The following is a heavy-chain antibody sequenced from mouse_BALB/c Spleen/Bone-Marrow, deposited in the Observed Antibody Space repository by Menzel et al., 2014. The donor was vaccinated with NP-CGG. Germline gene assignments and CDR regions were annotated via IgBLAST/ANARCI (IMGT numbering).Heavy chain of an antibody. CDR3: AMYYYGSSLFAY. J-gene: IGHJ3*01. CDR1: GFNIKDTY. D-gene: IGHD1-1*01. CDR2: IDPANGNT. V-gene: IGHV14-3*02. Sequence: VQLQHSGAELVKPGASVKLSCTASGFNIKDTYMHWVKQRPEQGLEWIGRIDPANGNTKYDPKFQGKATITADTSSNTAYLQLSSLTSEDTAVYYCAMYYYGSSLFAYWGQGTLVTVPA.